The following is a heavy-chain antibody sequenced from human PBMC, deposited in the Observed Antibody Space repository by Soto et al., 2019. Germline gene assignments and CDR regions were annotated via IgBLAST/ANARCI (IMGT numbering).Heavy chain of an antibody. V-gene: IGHV1-69*02. J-gene: IGHJ4*02. CDR2: TIPILGIE. CDR3: VTTTGEWRLDY. CDR1: GGTFSNYG. Sequence: QVQLVQSGAEVKKPGSSVKVSCKAPGGTFSNYGISWVRQAPGQGLEWLGRTIPILGIENYAQKFQGRVTVTADKSTNTAYMELSSLRSDDTAVYYCVTTTGEWRLDYWGQGTLVTVSS. D-gene: IGHD3-16*01.